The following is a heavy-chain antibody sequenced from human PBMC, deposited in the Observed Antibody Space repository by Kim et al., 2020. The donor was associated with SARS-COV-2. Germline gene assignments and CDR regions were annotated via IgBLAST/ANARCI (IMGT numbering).Heavy chain of an antibody. J-gene: IGHJ4*02. CDR3: VKAAYYYDSSGYPLDY. D-gene: IGHD3-22*01. V-gene: IGHV3-64D*09. Sequence: VEGRFTITRDNYKNTLYLKMSSLRAEDTAVYYCVKAAYYYDSSGYPLDYWGQGTLVTVSS.